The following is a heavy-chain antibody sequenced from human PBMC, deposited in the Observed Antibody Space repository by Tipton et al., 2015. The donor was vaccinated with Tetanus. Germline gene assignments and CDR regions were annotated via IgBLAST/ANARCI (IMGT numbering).Heavy chain of an antibody. V-gene: IGHV3-30-3*01. CDR3: AREPVYYGDYRTNYYGMDV. CDR2: ISYDGSNK. D-gene: IGHD4-17*01. Sequence: SLRLSCAASGFTFSSYAMHWVRQAPGKGLEWVAVISYDGSNKYYADSVKGRFTISRDNSKNTLYLQMNSLRAEDTAVYHCAREPVYYGDYRTNYYGMDVWGQGTTVTVSS. CDR1: GFTFSSYA. J-gene: IGHJ6*02.